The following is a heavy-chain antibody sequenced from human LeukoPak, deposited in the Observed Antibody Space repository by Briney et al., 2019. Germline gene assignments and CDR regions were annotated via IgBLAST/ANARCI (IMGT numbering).Heavy chain of an antibody. CDR2: VYYVGTP. V-gene: IGHV4-39*01. CDR3: ARNAATRRSYFDY. J-gene: IGHJ4*02. CDR1: GGPISSGSYF. Sequence: SETLSLTCTVSGGPISSGSYFWGWVRQPPGKGLESIGNVYYVGTPYYNPSLESRVTISVDTSKNQFSLKLTSVTAADTAVYYCARNAATRRSYFDYWGQGILVTVSS. D-gene: IGHD6-6*01.